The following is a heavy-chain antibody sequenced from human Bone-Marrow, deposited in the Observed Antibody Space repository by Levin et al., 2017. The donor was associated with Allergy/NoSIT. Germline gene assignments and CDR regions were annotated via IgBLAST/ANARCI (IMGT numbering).Heavy chain of an antibody. V-gene: IGHV3-11*01. CDR1: GFNFTDHY. CDR2: ISTSSYII. J-gene: IGHJ3*02. D-gene: IGHD3-10*01. CDR3: ARDQMLRGGTYGFDM. Sequence: GESLKISCAASGFNFTDHYMNWIRQSPGKGLEWVSSISTSSYIIYYADAVKGRFTISRDNAKNSLYLQMSSLTAEDTAVYYCARDQMLRGGTYGFDMWGHGTMVTVSS.